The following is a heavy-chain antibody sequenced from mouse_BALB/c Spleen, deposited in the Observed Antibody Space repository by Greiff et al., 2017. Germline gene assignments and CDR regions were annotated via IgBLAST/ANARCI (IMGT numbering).Heavy chain of an antibody. Sequence: EVQRVESGAELVKPGASVKLSCTASGFNIKDTYMHWVKQRPEQGLEWIGRIDPANGNTKYDPKFQGKATITADTSSNTAYLQLSSLTSEDTAVYYCARWNQAWFAYWGQGTLVTVSA. CDR2: IDPANGNT. CDR1: GFNIKDTY. V-gene: IGHV14-3*02. J-gene: IGHJ3*01. CDR3: ARWNQAWFAY.